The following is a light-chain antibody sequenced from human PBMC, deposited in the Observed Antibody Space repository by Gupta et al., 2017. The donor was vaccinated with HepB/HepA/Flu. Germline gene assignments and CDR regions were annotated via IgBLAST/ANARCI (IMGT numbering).Light chain of an antibody. Sequence: DVVLTQSPLSLPVTLGQPASISCRSSQSLVFSDGNTFLHWFQQRPGQSPRRLLYQVSKRDSGVPERFSGSGSGTDFTLRSSGVEDEDVAIYYCVQGIHLHTFGGGTKVEIK. V-gene: IGKV2-30*01. CDR2: QVS. CDR1: QSLVFSDGNTF. J-gene: IGKJ4*01. CDR3: VQGIHLHT.